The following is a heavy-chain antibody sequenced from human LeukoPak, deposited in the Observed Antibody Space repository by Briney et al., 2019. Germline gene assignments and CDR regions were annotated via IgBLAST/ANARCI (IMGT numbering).Heavy chain of an antibody. CDR3: ARDRDWSVLYDASDI. CDR1: GFTFSSYS. J-gene: IGHJ3*02. V-gene: IGHV3-21*01. Sequence: GGSLRPSCAASGFTFSSYSMNWVGKAPGKGLEWVSFISSSSSYIYYADSVKGRFTISRDNAKNSLYLQMNSLRAEDTAVYYCARDRDWSVLYDASDIWGQGTMVTVSS. D-gene: IGHD3/OR15-3a*01. CDR2: ISSSSSYI.